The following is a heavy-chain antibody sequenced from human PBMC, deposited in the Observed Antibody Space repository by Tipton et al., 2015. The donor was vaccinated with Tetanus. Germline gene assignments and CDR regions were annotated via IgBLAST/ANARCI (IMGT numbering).Heavy chain of an antibody. Sequence: GLVKPSETLSLTCSVSGGSITSYYWSWIRQPPGKGLEWIGYIYSSGRTNFNPSYNPSLKSRVTISVDTSKNQFSLKLSSVTAADTAVYYCARLYSYGSLYWFDPWGQGTLVTVSS. CDR1: GGSITSYY. CDR2: IYSSGRT. V-gene: IGHV4-59*12. D-gene: IGHD5-18*01. CDR3: ARLYSYGSLYWFDP. J-gene: IGHJ5*02.